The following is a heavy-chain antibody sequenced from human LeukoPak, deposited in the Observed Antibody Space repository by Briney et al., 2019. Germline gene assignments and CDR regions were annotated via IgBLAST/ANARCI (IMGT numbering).Heavy chain of an antibody. CDR2: IKQDGSER. CDR3: ARSTSWHHKFDY. CDR1: GFTFSRYW. Sequence: SGGSLRLSCAASGFTFSRYWMSWVRQAPGKGLEWVASIKQDGSERYYVDSVKGRFTISSDNAKNSVYVQMNSLRAEDTAVFYCARSTSWHHKFDYWGQGTLVTVSS. J-gene: IGHJ4*02. V-gene: IGHV3-7*04.